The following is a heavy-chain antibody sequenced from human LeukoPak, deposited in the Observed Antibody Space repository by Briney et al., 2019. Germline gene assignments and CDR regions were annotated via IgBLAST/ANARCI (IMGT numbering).Heavy chain of an antibody. V-gene: IGHV4-34*01. CDR2: INHSGST. J-gene: IGHJ4*02. Sequence: SETLSLTCAVYGGSFSGYYWSWIRQPPGKGLEWIGEINHSGSTNYNPSLKSRVTISVDTSKNQFSLKLSSVTAADTAVYYCARKMGWLPIPGYFDYWGQGTLVTVSS. CDR3: ARKMGWLPIPGYFDY. CDR1: GGSFSGYY. D-gene: IGHD2-2*02.